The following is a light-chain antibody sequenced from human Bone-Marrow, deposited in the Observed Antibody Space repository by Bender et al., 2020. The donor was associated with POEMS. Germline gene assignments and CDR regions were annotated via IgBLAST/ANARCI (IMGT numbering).Light chain of an antibody. J-gene: IGLJ1*01. CDR2: EVT. V-gene: IGLV2-23*02. Sequence: QSALTQPASVSGSPGQSITISCTGTSSDIGDYNLVSWFQQHPGKAPKVMISEVTKRPSGVSNRFSGSKSGNTASLTISGLQAEDEADYYCCSYAGSSTYVFGTGTKVTVL. CDR1: SSDIGDYNL. CDR3: CSYAGSSTYV.